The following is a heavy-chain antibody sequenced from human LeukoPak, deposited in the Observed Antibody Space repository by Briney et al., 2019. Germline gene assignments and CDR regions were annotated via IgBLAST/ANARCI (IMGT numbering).Heavy chain of an antibody. CDR2: ISWDGGST. V-gene: IGHV3-43*01. Sequence: GGSLRLSCAASGFTFDDYTMHWVRQAPGKGLEWVSLISWDGGSTYYADSVKGRFTISSDNSKNSLYLQMNSLRTEDTALYYCAKDIGGSGSCVGAFDIWGQGTMVTVSS. D-gene: IGHD3-10*01. CDR3: AKDIGGSGSCVGAFDI. J-gene: IGHJ3*02. CDR1: GFTFDDYT.